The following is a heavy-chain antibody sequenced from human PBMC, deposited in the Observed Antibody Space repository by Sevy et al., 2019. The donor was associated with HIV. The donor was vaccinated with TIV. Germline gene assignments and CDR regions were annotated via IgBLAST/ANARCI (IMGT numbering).Heavy chain of an antibody. CDR1: GYTFTGYY. V-gene: IGHV1-2*02. Sequence: ASVKVSCKASGYTFTGYYMHWVRQAPGQGLEWMGWINPDSGGPNYAPKFQGRVTMTRETSISTAYMELRRLKSDDTAVYYGVRDDRDGYFDYWGQGTLVTVSS. CDR2: INPDSGGP. CDR3: VRDDRDGYFDY. J-gene: IGHJ4*02.